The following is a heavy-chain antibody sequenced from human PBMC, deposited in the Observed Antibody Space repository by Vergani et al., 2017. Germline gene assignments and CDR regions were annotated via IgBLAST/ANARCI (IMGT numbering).Heavy chain of an antibody. CDR3: AKHGYCSGGSCTGWFDP. V-gene: IGHV3-7*01. J-gene: IGHJ5*02. CDR1: GLIFSTQW. Sequence: EVQLVESGGGLVQPGGSLRLSCAASGLIFSTQWMSWVRQAPGKGLEWVANIKEDGTGKYYVDSVKGRFTISRDNAKNSLYLQMNSLRVEDTAVYYCAKHGYCSGGSCTGWFDPWGQGTLVTVSS. CDR2: IKEDGTGK. D-gene: IGHD2-15*01.